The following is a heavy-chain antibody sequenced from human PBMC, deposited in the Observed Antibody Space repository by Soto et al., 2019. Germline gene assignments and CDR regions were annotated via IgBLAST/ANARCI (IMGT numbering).Heavy chain of an antibody. J-gene: IGHJ4*02. Sequence: PSETLSLTCTVSGGSISSYYWSWIRQPPGKGLEWIGYIYYSGSTNYNPSLKSRVTISVDTSKNQFSLKLSSVTAADTAVYYCARGYSGYDLAIDYWGQGTLVTVSS. CDR1: GGSISSYY. V-gene: IGHV4-59*01. CDR3: ARGYSGYDLAIDY. CDR2: IYYSGST. D-gene: IGHD5-12*01.